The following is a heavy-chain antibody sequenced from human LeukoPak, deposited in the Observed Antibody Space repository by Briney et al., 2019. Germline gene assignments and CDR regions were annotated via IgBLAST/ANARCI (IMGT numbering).Heavy chain of an antibody. Sequence: SETLSLTCAVYGGSFSGYYWSWIRQPPGKGLEWIGSIYYSGSTYYNPSLKSRVTISVDTSKNQFSLKLSSVTAADTAVYYCARHVVSEWYFDYWGQGTLVTVSS. CDR2: IYYSGST. J-gene: IGHJ4*02. V-gene: IGHV4-34*01. CDR3: ARHVVSEWYFDY. D-gene: IGHD2-21*01. CDR1: GGSFSGYY.